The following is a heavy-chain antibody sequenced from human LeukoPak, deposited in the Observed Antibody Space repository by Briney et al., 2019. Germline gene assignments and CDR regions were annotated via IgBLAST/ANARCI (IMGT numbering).Heavy chain of an antibody. V-gene: IGHV4-59*01. CDR2: IYYSGST. CDR3: ARDLTGTSHFDY. D-gene: IGHD1-20*01. CDR1: GGSISSYY. Sequence: SETLSLTCTVSGGSISSYYWSWIRQPPGKGLEWIGYIYYSGSTNYNPSLKSRVTISVDTSKNQFSLKLSSVTAADTAVYYCARDLTGTSHFDYWGQGTLVTVSS. J-gene: IGHJ4*02.